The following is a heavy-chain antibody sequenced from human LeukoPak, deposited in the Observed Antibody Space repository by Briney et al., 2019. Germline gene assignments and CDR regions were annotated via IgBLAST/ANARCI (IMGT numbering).Heavy chain of an antibody. CDR3: ARTDETAPAEDFQH. V-gene: IGHV3-53*01. CDR1: GFSVSSNY. J-gene: IGHJ1*01. CDR2: IYSGGST. Sequence: PGGSLRLPCAASGFSVSSNYMSWVRQAPGKGLEWVSVIYSGGSTYYADSVKGRFTISRDSSKNTLYLQMKSLRAEDTAVYYCARTDETAPAEDFQHWGQGTLVTVSS. D-gene: IGHD2-21*02.